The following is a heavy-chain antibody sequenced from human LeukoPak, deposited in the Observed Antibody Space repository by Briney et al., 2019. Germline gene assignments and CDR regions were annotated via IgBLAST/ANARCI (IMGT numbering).Heavy chain of an antibody. Sequence: SVKVSCKASGFTFTNSAMQWVRQARGQRLEWIGWIVVASGNTKYAQKFQERVTITRDMSTSTAYMELSSPSPEDTAVYYCAAAPIEMQQRGFDYWGQGTLVTVSS. CDR2: IVVASGNT. CDR3: AAAPIEMQQRGFDY. V-gene: IGHV1-58*02. CDR1: GFTFTNSA. D-gene: IGHD5-24*01. J-gene: IGHJ4*02.